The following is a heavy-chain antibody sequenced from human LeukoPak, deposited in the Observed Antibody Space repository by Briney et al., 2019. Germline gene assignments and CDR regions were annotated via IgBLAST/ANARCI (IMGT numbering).Heavy chain of an antibody. CDR2: IKQDGSEK. Sequence: GGSLRLSCVASGFTFSNYWMSWVRQTPEKGLEWVADIKQDGSEKGYVDSVKGRFTISRDNAKSSLYLQMNSLRAEDTAVYYCARDPYSSSGSYGMDVWGQGTTVTVSS. J-gene: IGHJ6*02. V-gene: IGHV3-7*03. CDR1: GFTFSNYW. D-gene: IGHD6-13*01. CDR3: ARDPYSSSGSYGMDV.